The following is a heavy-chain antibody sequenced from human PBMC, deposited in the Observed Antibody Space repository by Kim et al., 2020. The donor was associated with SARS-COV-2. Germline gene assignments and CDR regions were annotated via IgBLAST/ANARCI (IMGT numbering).Heavy chain of an antibody. J-gene: IGHJ4*02. CDR3: ARESVGSDEGYVFDY. Sequence: PSLKRRVTVSVDTSKNQFSLKLTCVTAADTAVYYCARESVGSDEGYVFDYWGQGTLVTFSS. V-gene: IGHV4-30-2*04. D-gene: IGHD5-12*01.